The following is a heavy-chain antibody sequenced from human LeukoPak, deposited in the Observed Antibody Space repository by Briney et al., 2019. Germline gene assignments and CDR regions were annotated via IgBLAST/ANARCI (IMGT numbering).Heavy chain of an antibody. CDR2: ISSSSSTI. D-gene: IGHD4-17*01. V-gene: IGHV3-48*02. CDR3: AFVPWTTVTTIDY. CDR1: GFTFSSYS. J-gene: IGHJ4*02. Sequence: QPGGSLRLSCVASGFTFSSYSMNWVRQAPGKGLEWVSYISSSSSTIYYADSVKGRFTISRDNAKNSLYLQMNSLRDEDTAVYYCAFVPWTTVTTIDYWGQGTLVTVSS.